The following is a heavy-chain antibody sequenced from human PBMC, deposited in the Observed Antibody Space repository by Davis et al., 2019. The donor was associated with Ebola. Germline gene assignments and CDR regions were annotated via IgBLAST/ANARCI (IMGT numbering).Heavy chain of an antibody. D-gene: IGHD6-6*01. CDR1: GGSISTYY. CDR3: ARGHTITAVSNWFDP. CDR2: ITYIGST. Sequence: MPSETLSLTCTVSGGSISTYYWSWIRQPPGKGLEYIGYITYIGSTNYNPSLKSRVTMSVDTSKNQFTLKLSSVTAADTAVYYCARGHTITAVSNWFDPWGQGTLVTVSS. J-gene: IGHJ5*02. V-gene: IGHV4-59*01.